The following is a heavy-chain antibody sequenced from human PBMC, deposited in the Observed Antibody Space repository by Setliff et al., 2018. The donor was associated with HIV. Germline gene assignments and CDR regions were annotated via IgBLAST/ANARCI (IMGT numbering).Heavy chain of an antibody. CDR2: LWHDGNNR. D-gene: IGHD5-18*01. CDR3: ATSPPRGNSAYIWASDYFDY. CDR1: GLNFTTYD. V-gene: IGHV3-33*03. Sequence: HPGGSLRLSCAASGLNFTTYDIHWVRQTPGKGLHWLAVLWHDGNNRNYAASVRGRFSISRDNSKNTLYLQMDALTAEDTAIYYCATSPPRGNSAYIWASDYFDYWGQGALVTVSS. J-gene: IGHJ4*02.